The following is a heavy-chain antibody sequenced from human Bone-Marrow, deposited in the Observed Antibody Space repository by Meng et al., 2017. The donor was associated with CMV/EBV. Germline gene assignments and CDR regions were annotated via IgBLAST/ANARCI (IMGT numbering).Heavy chain of an antibody. V-gene: IGHV1-69*05. CDR1: GGTFSSYA. D-gene: IGHD6-6*01. CDR2: IIPIFGTA. CDR3: ARSGIAARYNWFDP. Sequence: SVKVSCKASGGTFSSYAISWVRQAPGQGLEWMGGIIPIFGTANYAQKFQGRVTITTDESTSTAYMELSSLKSEDTAVYYCARSGIAARYNWFDPWGQGTLVTVSS. J-gene: IGHJ5*02.